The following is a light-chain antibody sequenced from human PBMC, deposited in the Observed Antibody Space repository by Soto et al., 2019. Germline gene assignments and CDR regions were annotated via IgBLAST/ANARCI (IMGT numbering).Light chain of an antibody. CDR3: QQTYRTPHT. CDR1: ESISRY. V-gene: IGKV1-39*01. CDR2: GAT. Sequence: DIQMTQSPFSLSASVGDRVTIACRASESISRYLNWFQQKPGKAPVLLIYGATSLQSGVPSRFSGSGSGTDFTLTIISLQPEDFATYYCQQTYRTPHTFAERTEIEIK. J-gene: IGKJ4*01.